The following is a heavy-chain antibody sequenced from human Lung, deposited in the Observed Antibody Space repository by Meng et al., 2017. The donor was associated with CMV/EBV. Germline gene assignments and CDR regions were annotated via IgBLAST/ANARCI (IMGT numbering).Heavy chain of an antibody. J-gene: IGHJ4*02. V-gene: IGHV3-30*04. CDR3: ARDRGDGYNYPLDY. D-gene: IGHD5-24*01. CDR1: GFTFSYHA. CDR2: ISYDGSHK. Sequence: GGSLRLXCAASGFTFSYHAMHWVRQAPGKGLEWVALISYDGSHKYYADSVKGRFTFSRDNSKNTLFLQMSSLRVEDTAVYYCARDRGDGYNYPLDYWGQGTLVTVSS.